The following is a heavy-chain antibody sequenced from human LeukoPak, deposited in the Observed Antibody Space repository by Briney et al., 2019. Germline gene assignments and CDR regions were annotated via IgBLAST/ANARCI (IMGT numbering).Heavy chain of an antibody. CDR1: GGSISSSSYY. Sequence: PSETLSLTCTVSGGSISSSSYYWGWIRQPPGKGLEWIGSVYYSGSTYYNPSLKSRVTISVDTSKNQFSLKLSSVTAADTAVYYCARGSDSGYDSYYYMDVWGKGTTVTVSS. J-gene: IGHJ6*03. CDR3: ARGSDSGYDSYYYMDV. D-gene: IGHD5-12*01. CDR2: VYYSGST. V-gene: IGHV4-39*07.